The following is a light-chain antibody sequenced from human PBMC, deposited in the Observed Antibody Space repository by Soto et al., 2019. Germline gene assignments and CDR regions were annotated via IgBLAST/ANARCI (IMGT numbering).Light chain of an antibody. J-gene: IGLJ1*01. CDR3: TSYTGSSTLYV. CDR1: SSDVGGYNY. Sequence: QSVLTQPASVSGSPGQSITISCTGTSSDVGGYNYVSWYQQYPGKAPKLMIYDVSNRPSGVSNRFSGSKSGNTASLTISGLQAEDEADYYCTSYTGSSTLYVFGTGTKSPS. V-gene: IGLV2-14*01. CDR2: DVS.